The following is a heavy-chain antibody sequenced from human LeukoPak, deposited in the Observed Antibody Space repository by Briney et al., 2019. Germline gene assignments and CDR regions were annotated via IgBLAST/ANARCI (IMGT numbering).Heavy chain of an antibody. D-gene: IGHD2-2*01. V-gene: IGHV4-39*07. Sequence: SETLSLTCTVSSGSLTSGHNYWGWIRQAPGTGLEWIGSIYYSGSTYYNPSLKSRVTISVDTSKNQFSLKLSSVTAADTAVYYCARLITSCYYMDVWGKGTTVTVSS. CDR3: ARLITSCYYMDV. CDR1: SGSLTSGHNY. J-gene: IGHJ6*03. CDR2: IYYSGST.